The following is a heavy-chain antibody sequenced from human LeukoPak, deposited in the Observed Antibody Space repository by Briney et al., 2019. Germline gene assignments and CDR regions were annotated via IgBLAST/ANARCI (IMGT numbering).Heavy chain of an antibody. CDR3: ARSPDTAMAPLDY. J-gene: IGHJ4*02. CDR2: IYHSGST. Sequence: PSETLSLTCTVSGGSISSGGYYWSWIRQPPGKGLEWIGYIYHSGSTYYNPSLKSRVTISVDRSKNQFSLKLSSVTAADTAVYYCARSPDTAMAPLDYWGQGTLVTVFS. CDR1: GGSISSGGYY. V-gene: IGHV4-30-2*01. D-gene: IGHD5-18*01.